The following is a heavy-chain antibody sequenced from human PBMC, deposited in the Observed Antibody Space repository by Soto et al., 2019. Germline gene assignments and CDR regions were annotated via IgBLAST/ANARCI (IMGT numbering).Heavy chain of an antibody. D-gene: IGHD2-2*02. J-gene: IGHJ6*02. Sequence: ASVKVSCKASGYTFTGYYMHWVRQAPGQGLEWMGWINPNSGGTNYAQKFQGWVTMTRDTSISTAYMELSRRRSDDTAVYYCARGDIVVVPAAINYYGMDVWGQGPTFPVSS. CDR3: ARGDIVVVPAAINYYGMDV. CDR2: INPNSGGT. V-gene: IGHV1-2*04. CDR1: GYTFTGYY.